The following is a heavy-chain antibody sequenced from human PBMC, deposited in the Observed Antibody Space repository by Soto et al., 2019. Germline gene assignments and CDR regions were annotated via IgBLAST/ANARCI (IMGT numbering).Heavy chain of an antibody. V-gene: IGHV4-31*03. Sequence: QVQLQESGPGLVMPSQTLSLTCTVSGDSVSSGGYYWNWIRQHPGRGLEWLGYIYDSETTYYNPSLESRLSISVDASKNQFSLKVTSVTPADTAVYYCARENFGVIIHDAFDPWGQGTMVTVSS. J-gene: IGHJ3*01. CDR2: IYDSETT. D-gene: IGHD2-8*01. CDR1: GDSVSSGGYY. CDR3: ARENFGVIIHDAFDP.